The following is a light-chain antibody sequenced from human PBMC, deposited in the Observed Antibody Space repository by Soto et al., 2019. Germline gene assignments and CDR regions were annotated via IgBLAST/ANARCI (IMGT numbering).Light chain of an antibody. J-gene: IGKJ1*01. CDR2: KAS. Sequence: IQMTQSPSTVAASVGDRVAITFRASESISSWLAWYQQKPGKAPKLLIYKASNLESGVPSRFSGSGSGTEFTLTISSLQTDDFATYYCQQYNSFSPWTFGQGTKVDIK. V-gene: IGKV1-5*03. CDR3: QQYNSFSPWT. CDR1: ESISSW.